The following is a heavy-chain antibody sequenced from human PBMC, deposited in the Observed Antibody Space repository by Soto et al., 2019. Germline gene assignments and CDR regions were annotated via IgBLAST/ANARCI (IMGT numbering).Heavy chain of an antibody. V-gene: IGHV3-33*01. D-gene: IGHD3-10*01. J-gene: IGHJ3*02. CDR2: IWYDGSNK. Sequence: QVQLVESGGGVVQPGRSLKLSCAASGFTFSSYGMHWVRQAPGKGLERVALIWYDGSNKYYADSVKGRFTISRDNSKNTLYLQMNSLRAEDTAVYYCARGQGMAEASDIWSQGTMLTVSS. CDR3: ARGQGMAEASDI. CDR1: GFTFSSYG.